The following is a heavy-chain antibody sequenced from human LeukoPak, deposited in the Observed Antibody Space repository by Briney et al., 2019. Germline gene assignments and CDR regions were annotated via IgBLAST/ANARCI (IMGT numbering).Heavy chain of an antibody. D-gene: IGHD6-13*01. V-gene: IGHV4-59*10. Sequence: SETLSLTCAVYGGSFSGYYWSWIRQPAGRGLEWIGRIYTSGSTNYNPSLKSRVTMSVDTSKNQFSLKLSSVTAADTAVYYCARGGSSWSAEYFQHWGQGTLVTVSS. CDR3: ARGGSSWSAEYFQH. CDR2: IYTSGST. J-gene: IGHJ1*01. CDR1: GGSFSGYY.